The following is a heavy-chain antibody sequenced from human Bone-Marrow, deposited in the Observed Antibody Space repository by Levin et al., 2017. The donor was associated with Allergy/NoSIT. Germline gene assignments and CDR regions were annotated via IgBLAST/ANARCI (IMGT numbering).Heavy chain of an antibody. CDR2: IYYRGST. CDR1: GGYIGSFY. CDR3: ARDRADTANFEY. D-gene: IGHD5-18*01. J-gene: IGHJ4*02. V-gene: IGHV4-59*01. Sequence: PSETLSLTCTVSGGYIGSFYWSWIRQPPGKGLEWIGYIYYRGSTNYNPSLKSRVTISVDTSKNQFSLKLSAVTAADTAVYYCARDRADTANFEYWGQGTLV.